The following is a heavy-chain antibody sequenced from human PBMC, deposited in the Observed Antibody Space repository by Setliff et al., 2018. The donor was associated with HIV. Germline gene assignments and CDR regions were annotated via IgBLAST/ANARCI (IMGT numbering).Heavy chain of an antibody. D-gene: IGHD3-3*01. CDR2: VYHSGTT. CDR3: MRGRSITIFGVAYFDF. Sequence: PSETLSLTCAVSGYSISTAYYWGWIRQPPGKGLEWIGSVYHSGTTYYNPSLKSRVTISVDMSNNQFSLKVTSVTAADTAVYYCMRGRSITIFGVAYFDFWGQGTQATVSS. J-gene: IGHJ4*02. V-gene: IGHV4-38-2*01. CDR1: GYSISTAYY.